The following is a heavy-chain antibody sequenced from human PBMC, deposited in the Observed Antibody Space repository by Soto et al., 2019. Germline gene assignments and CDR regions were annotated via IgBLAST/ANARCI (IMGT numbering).Heavy chain of an antibody. J-gene: IGHJ6*03. Sequence: DVQVVESGGGLVQPGGSLRLSCTGSGFIFSDHYIDWARQAPGKGLEWIGRARDKTNDYSTAYGASVKGRFIVSRDDLKNSVYLQMNSLRSEDTAVYYCGRARSSSMGTYMDVWGRGTTVIVSS. CDR3: GRARSSSMGTYMDV. V-gene: IGHV3-72*01. CDR2: ARDKTNDYST. D-gene: IGHD6-6*01. CDR1: GFIFSDHY.